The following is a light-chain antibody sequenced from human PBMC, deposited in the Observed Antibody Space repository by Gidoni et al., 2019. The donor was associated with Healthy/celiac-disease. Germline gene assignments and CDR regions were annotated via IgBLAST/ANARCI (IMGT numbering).Light chain of an antibody. CDR3: SSYTSSSTQVV. CDR1: SSDGGGYNY. J-gene: IGLJ2*01. Sequence: QSDLTQPASVSGSPGQSITIYCTGTSSDGGGYNYVSWYQQHPGKAPKLMIYDVSNRPSVVSNRFSGSKSGNTASLTISGLQAEDEADYYCSSYTSSSTQVVFGGGTKLTVL. V-gene: IGLV2-14*03. CDR2: DVS.